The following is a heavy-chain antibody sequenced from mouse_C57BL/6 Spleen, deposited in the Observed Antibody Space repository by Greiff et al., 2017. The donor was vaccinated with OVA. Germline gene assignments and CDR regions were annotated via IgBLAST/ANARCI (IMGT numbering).Heavy chain of an antibody. V-gene: IGHV1-59*01. Sequence: QVQLQQPGAELVRPGTSVKLSCKASGYTFTSYWMHWVKQRPGQGLEWIGVIDPSDSYTNYNQKFKGKATLTVDTSSSTAYMQLSSLTSEDSAVYYCAREEDSLFAYWGQGTLVTVSA. D-gene: IGHD6-2*01. CDR2: IDPSDSYT. CDR1: GYTFTSYW. J-gene: IGHJ3*01. CDR3: AREEDSLFAY.